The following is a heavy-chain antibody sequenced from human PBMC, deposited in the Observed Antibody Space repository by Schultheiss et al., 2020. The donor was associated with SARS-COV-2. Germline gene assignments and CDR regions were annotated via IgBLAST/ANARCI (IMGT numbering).Heavy chain of an antibody. Sequence: SQTLSLTCTVSGGSINSGPYCWSWIRQHPGKGLEWIGEINHSGSTNYNPSLKSRVTISVDTSKNQFSLKLSSVTAADTAVYYCAKDRTYSSGWYLSYNWFDPWGQGTLVTVSS. J-gene: IGHJ5*02. CDR2: INHSGST. CDR3: AKDRTYSSGWYLSYNWFDP. V-gene: IGHV4-61*01. D-gene: IGHD6-19*01. CDR1: GGSINSGPYC.